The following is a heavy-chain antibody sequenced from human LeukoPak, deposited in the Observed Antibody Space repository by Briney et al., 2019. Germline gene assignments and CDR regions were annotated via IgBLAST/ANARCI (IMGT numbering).Heavy chain of an antibody. CDR3: ARDSYYYYGMDV. Sequence: EASVKVSCKASGGTFSSYAISWVRQAPGQGLEWMGWISAYNGNTNYAQKLQGRVAMTTDTSTSTAYMELRSLRSDDTAVYYCARDSYYYYGMDVWGQGTTVTVSS. CDR1: GGTFSSYA. V-gene: IGHV1-18*01. CDR2: ISAYNGNT. J-gene: IGHJ6*02.